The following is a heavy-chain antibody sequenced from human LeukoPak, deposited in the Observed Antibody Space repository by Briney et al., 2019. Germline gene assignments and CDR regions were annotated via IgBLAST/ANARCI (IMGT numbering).Heavy chain of an antibody. Sequence: ASVKVSCKASGYTFTGYYMHWVRQAPGQGLEWMGWINPNSGGTNYAQKFQGRVTMTRDTSISTAYMELSRLRSDDTAVYYYARSELGIVVVPAAIDYWGQGTLVTVSS. CDR3: ARSELGIVVVPAAIDY. V-gene: IGHV1-2*02. CDR1: GYTFTGYY. J-gene: IGHJ4*02. CDR2: INPNSGGT. D-gene: IGHD2-2*01.